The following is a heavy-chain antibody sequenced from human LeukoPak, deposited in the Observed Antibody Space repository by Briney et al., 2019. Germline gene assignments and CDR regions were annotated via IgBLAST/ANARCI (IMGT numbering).Heavy chain of an antibody. CDR1: GYTFTGYY. D-gene: IGHD5-12*01. CDR2: INPNSGGT. CDR3: ARDMGVVATIIDY. V-gene: IGHV1-2*02. Sequence: GASVKVSCKASGYTFTGYYMHWVRQAPGQGLEWMGWINPNSGGTNYAQKFQGRVTMTRDTSISTAYMELSRLRSDDTAVYYCARDMGVVATIIDYWGQGTLVTVSS. J-gene: IGHJ4*02.